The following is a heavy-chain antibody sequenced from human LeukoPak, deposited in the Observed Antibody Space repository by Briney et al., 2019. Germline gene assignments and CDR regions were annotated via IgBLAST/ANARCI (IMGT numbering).Heavy chain of an antibody. J-gene: IGHJ6*03. CDR2: ISGSGGST. V-gene: IGHV3-23*01. D-gene: IGHD1-20*01. CDR1: GFTFSSYA. Sequence: GGSLRLSCAASGFTFSSYAMSWVRQAPGKGLEWVSAISGSGGSTYYADSVKGRFTISRDNSKNRLYLQMNSLRGEDTAVYYCAKSINWNPAYMDVWGKGTTVTVSS. CDR3: AKSINWNPAYMDV.